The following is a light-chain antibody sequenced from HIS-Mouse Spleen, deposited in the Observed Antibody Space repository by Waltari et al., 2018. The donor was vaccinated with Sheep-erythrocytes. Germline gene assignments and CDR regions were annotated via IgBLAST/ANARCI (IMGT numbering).Light chain of an antibody. CDR1: QSMSIY. CDR2: AGS. CDR3: QQSYSTPPLT. V-gene: IGKV1-39*01. J-gene: IGKJ4*01. Sequence: DIQMTQSPSSLSASVGDRVTITCRASQSMSIYLNWYQQKPGKAPKLLIYAGSSLQSGVPSRFSGSGSGTDFTLTISSLQPEDFATYYCQQSYSTPPLTFGGGTKVEIK.